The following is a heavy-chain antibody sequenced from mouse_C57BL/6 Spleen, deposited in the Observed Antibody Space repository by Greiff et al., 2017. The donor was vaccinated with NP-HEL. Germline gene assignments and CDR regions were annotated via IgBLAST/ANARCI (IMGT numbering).Heavy chain of an antibody. CDR1: GYAFSSYW. J-gene: IGHJ1*03. CDR3: ARGYYGSRGYFDV. CDR2: IYPGDGDT. Sequence: VQLQQSGAELVKPGASVKISCKASGYAFSSYWMNWVKQRPGKGLEWIGQIYPGDGDTNYNGKFKGKATLTADKSSSTAYMQLSSLTSEDSAVYFCARGYYGSRGYFDVWGTGTTVTVSS. D-gene: IGHD1-1*01. V-gene: IGHV1-80*01.